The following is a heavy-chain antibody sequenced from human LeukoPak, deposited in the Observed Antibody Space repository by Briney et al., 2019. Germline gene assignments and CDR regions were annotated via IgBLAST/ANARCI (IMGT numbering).Heavy chain of an antibody. Sequence: ASVRVSCKASGYTFTSYYIHWVRQAPGQGLEWMGWISAYNGNTNYAQKLQGRVTMTTDTSTSTAYMELRSLRSDGTAVYYCARDTDNWFDPWGQGTLVTVSS. V-gene: IGHV1-18*04. CDR2: ISAYNGNT. CDR1: GYTFTSYY. CDR3: ARDTDNWFDP. J-gene: IGHJ5*02.